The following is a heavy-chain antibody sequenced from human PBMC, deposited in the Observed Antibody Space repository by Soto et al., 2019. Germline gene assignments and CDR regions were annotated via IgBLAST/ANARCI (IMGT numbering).Heavy chain of an antibody. CDR3: TKGASTTVFAFNDY. J-gene: IGHJ4*02. Sequence: EVQLVESGGGVVHPGRSLRLSCAASGFTFDDYAMHWVRQGPGKGLEWVSSISWNSGNLGYADSVKGRFTISRDNAKNSLYLQMNSLRGEDTALYYCTKGASTTVFAFNDYWGQGTLVTVSS. CDR2: ISWNSGNL. D-gene: IGHD4-17*01. CDR1: GFTFDDYA. V-gene: IGHV3-9*01.